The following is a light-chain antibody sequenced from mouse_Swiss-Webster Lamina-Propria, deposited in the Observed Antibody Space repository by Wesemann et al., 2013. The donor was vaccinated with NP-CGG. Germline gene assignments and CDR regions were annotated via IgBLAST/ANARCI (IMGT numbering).Light chain of an antibody. V-gene: IGKV6-20*01. CDR1: ENVGTY. CDR3: GQSYSYPRT. CDR2: GAS. J-gene: IGKJ1*01. Sequence: NIVMTQSPKSMSMSVGERVTLSCKASENVGTYVSWYQQKPEQSPKLLIYGASNRYTGVPDRFTGSGSATDFTLTISSVQAEDLADYHCGQSYSYPRTFGGGTEAGNQ.